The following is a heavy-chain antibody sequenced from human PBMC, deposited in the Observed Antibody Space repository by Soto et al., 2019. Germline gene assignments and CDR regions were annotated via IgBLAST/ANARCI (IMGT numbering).Heavy chain of an antibody. V-gene: IGHV4-34*01. J-gene: IGHJ4*02. CDR2: INHSGST. CDR1: GGSFSGYY. CDR3: ARGWGYYYDSSGYPDY. Sequence: SETLSLTCAVYGGSFSGYYWSWIRQPPGKGLEWIGEINHSGSTNYNPSLKSRVTISVDTSKNQFSLKLSSVTAADTAVYYCARGWGYYYDSSGYPDYWGQGTLVTVSS. D-gene: IGHD3-22*01.